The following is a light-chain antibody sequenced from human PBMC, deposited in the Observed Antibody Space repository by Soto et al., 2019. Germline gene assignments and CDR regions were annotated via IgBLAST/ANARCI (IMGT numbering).Light chain of an antibody. V-gene: IGLV2-23*03. J-gene: IGLJ2*01. CDR3: RSYAGTNTVHVV. Sequence: QSALTQPASVSGSPGQSITISCTGTSSDVGSYNLVSWYQQHPGKAPKLTIYEGSKRPSGVSNRFSGSKSGNTASLTISGLQAEDEADYYCRSYAGTNTVHVVFGGGTKLTVL. CDR2: EGS. CDR1: SSDVGSYNL.